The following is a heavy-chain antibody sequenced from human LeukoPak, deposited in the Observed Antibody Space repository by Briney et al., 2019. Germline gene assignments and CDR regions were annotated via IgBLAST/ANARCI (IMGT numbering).Heavy chain of an antibody. J-gene: IGHJ6*02. CDR1: GGFFSGYY. Sequence: PSETLSLTCAVYGGFFSGYYWSWIRQPPGKGLEWIGEINHSGSTNYNPSLKSRVTISVDTSKNQFSLKLSSVTAADTAVYYCARGRGVYGSGSAYYGMDIWGQGTTVTVSS. V-gene: IGHV4-34*01. D-gene: IGHD3-10*01. CDR3: ARGRGVYGSGSAYYGMDI. CDR2: INHSGST.